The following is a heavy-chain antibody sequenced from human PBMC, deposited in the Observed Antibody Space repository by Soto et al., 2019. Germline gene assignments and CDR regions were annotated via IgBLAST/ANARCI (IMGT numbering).Heavy chain of an antibody. CDR3: ARERLDYYYDSSGYYYPPFEFDY. CDR2: ISYDGSNK. V-gene: IGHV3-30-3*01. CDR1: GFTFSSYA. Sequence: PGGSLRLSCAASGFTFSSYAMHWVRQAPGKGLEWVAVISYDGSNKYYADSVKGRFTISRDNSKNTLYLQMNSLRAEDTAVYYCARERLDYYYDSSGYYYPPFEFDYWGQGTLVTVSS. J-gene: IGHJ4*02. D-gene: IGHD3-22*01.